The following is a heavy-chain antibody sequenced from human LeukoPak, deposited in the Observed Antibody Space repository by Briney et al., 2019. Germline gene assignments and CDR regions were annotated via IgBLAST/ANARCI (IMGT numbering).Heavy chain of an antibody. V-gene: IGHV1-69*13. D-gene: IGHD2-2*01. CDR1: GYTFTDYY. Sequence: SVMVSCKASGYTFTDYYMHWVRQAPGQGLEWMGGIIPIFGTANYAQKFQGRVTITADESTSTAYMELSSLRSEDTAVYYCARVLKGLGYQLHEYYYYGMDVWGQGTTVTVSS. CDR2: IIPIFGTA. CDR3: ARVLKGLGYQLHEYYYYGMDV. J-gene: IGHJ6*02.